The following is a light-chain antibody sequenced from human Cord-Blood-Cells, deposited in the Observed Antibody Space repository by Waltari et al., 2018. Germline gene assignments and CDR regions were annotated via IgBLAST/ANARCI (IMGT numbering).Light chain of an antibody. CDR2: EGS. CDR1: SSDVGSYNL. V-gene: IGLV2-23*01. CDR3: CSYAGRSTLV. Sequence: QSALTQPASVSGSPGQSITISCTGTSSDVGSYNLFSWYQQHPGKAPKLMIYEGSKRPSGVSKLFSCSRSGNTASLTISGLRAEDEADYYCCSYAGRSTLVFGGGTNLTVL. J-gene: IGLJ2*01.